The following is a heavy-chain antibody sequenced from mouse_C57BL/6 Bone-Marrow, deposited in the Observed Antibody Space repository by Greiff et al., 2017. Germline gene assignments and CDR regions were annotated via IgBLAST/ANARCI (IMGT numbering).Heavy chain of an antibody. CDR3: ARRGSSDAMDY. D-gene: IGHD1-1*01. Sequence: QVQLQQPGAELVMPGASVKLSCKASGYTFTSYWMHWVKQRPGQGLEWIGEIDPSDSNTNYNQKFKGKSTLTVDKSSSTAYMQLSSLTSEDSAVYVCARRGSSDAMDYWGQGTSVTVSS. CDR2: IDPSDSNT. J-gene: IGHJ4*01. V-gene: IGHV1-69*01. CDR1: GYTFTSYW.